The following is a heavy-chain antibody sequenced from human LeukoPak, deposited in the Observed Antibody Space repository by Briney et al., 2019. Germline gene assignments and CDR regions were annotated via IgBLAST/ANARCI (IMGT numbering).Heavy chain of an antibody. Sequence: GGSLRLSCAASGFTFSSYSMNWVRQAPGKGLEWVSSISSSSSYIYYADSVKGRFTISRDNAKNSLYLQMNSLRAEDTAVYYCASYDILTGYWVYWGQGTLVTVSS. CDR3: ASYDILTGYWVY. V-gene: IGHV3-21*01. D-gene: IGHD3-9*01. CDR1: GFTFSSYS. J-gene: IGHJ4*02. CDR2: ISSSSSYI.